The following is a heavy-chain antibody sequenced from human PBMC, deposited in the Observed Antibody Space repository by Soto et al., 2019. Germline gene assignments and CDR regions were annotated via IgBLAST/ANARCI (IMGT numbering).Heavy chain of an antibody. CDR3: ASVNSSGCYCMDV. D-gene: IGHD3-10*01. Sequence: ASVKVSCNASGYTFTSYCISWVRQAPGQGLEWMGWISAYNGNTNYAQKLQGRVTITTDTSTSTAYMELRSLRADDTAVYYCASVNSSGCYCMDVWGQGTTVTVSS. V-gene: IGHV1-18*01. CDR1: GYTFTSYC. J-gene: IGHJ6*02. CDR2: ISAYNGNT.